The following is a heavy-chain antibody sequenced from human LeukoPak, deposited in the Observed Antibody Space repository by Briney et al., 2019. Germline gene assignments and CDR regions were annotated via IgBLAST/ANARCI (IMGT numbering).Heavy chain of an antibody. CDR3: ARDPNGDYIGAFDN. V-gene: IGHV3-23*01. CDR1: GFIFRNYA. D-gene: IGHD4-17*01. Sequence: PGGSLRLSCAASGFIFRNYAMTWVRQAPGKGLEWVSSITGSGYIKYADSVKGRFTISRDNSKNTLYLQMDRLRGDDTALYHCARDPNGDYIGAFDNWGQGTMVTVSS. J-gene: IGHJ3*02. CDR2: ITGSGYI.